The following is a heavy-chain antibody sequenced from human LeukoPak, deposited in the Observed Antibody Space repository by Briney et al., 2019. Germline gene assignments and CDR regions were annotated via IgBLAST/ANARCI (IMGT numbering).Heavy chain of an antibody. V-gene: IGHV1-8*01. CDR1: GYTLTSYD. Sequence: GASVKVSCKASGYTLTSYDINWVRQATGQGLEWMGWMNPNSGRTGYAQNFQGRITITRNTSISTAYMELSSLRSEDTAVYYCAKDAQPGIVVVKGPSDYWGQGTLVTVPS. CDR2: MNPNSGRT. J-gene: IGHJ4*02. CDR3: AKDAQPGIVVVKGPSDY. D-gene: IGHD3-22*01.